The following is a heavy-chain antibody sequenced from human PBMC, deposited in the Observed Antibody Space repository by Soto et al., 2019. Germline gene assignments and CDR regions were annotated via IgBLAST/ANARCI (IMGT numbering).Heavy chain of an antibody. Sequence: PGESLKISCTGSGYGFSNYYIAWVRQMPGKDLEWMGKIDPGDSYTYYSPSFQGHVTILTDKSINTAYLQWSSLQTSDTAIYYCARLGYGDYVAQWGQGTLVTVSS. CDR2: IDPGDSYT. J-gene: IGHJ4*02. CDR1: GYGFSNYY. D-gene: IGHD4-17*01. CDR3: ARLGYGDYVAQ. V-gene: IGHV5-10-1*01.